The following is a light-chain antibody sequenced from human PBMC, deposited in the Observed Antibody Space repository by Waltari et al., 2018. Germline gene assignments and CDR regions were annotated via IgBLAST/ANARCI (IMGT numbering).Light chain of an antibody. V-gene: IGKV1D-12*01. CDR1: LGINTW. CDR3: QQANSFPLT. Sequence: DIQMTQSPSSVSASVGDRVTITCRASLGINTWLAWYQKKPGKAHKLLIYAASSLPSRVPSRFGGSGSGTDFTLTIDSLQPEDFATYYCQQANSFPLTFGGGTKVEI. CDR2: AAS. J-gene: IGKJ4*01.